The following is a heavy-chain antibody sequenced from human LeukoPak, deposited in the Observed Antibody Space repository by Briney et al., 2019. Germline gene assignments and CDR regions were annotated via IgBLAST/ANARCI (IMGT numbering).Heavy chain of an antibody. CDR2: ISSSSSTI. CDR1: AFSLNAYS. J-gene: IGHJ1*01. CDR3: ARDILTGSQSRFQH. V-gene: IGHV3-48*04. Sequence: PGGSLRLSCAASAFSLNAYSMTWVRQAPGKGLEWVSYISSSSSTIYYADSVKGRFTISRDNAKNSLYLQMNSLRAEDTAVYYCARDILTGSQSRFQHWGQGTLVTVSS. D-gene: IGHD3-9*01.